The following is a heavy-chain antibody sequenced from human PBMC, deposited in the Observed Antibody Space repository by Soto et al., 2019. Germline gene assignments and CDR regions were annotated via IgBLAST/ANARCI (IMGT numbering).Heavy chain of an antibody. J-gene: IGHJ4*02. D-gene: IGHD2-2*01. CDR3: ASRVLVVPAAIGDYFDY. Sequence: SETLSLTCAVYGGSFSGYYWSWIRQPPGKGLEWIGEINHSGSTNYNPSLKSRVTISVGTSKNQFSLKLSSVTAADTAVYYCASRVLVVPAAIGDYFDYWGQGTLVTVSS. V-gene: IGHV4-34*01. CDR2: INHSGST. CDR1: GGSFSGYY.